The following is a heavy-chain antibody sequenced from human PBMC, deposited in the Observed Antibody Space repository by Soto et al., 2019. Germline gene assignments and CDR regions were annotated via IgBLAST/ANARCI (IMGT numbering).Heavy chain of an antibody. CDR1: GFTVSYNY. CDR3: ARVTDGGYSFDY. Sequence: EVQLVESGGGLVQPGGSLRLSCVVSGFTVSYNYMIWVRQAPGKGLEWVSVIYSGGSTYYADSVKGRFIISRDSSKNTLYLQMNSLRAEDTAVYYCARVTDGGYSFDYWGQGTLVTVSS. V-gene: IGHV3-66*01. CDR2: IYSGGST. J-gene: IGHJ4*02. D-gene: IGHD4-17*01.